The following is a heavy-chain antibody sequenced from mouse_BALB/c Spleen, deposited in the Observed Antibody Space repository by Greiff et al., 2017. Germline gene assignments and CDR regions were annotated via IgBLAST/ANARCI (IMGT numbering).Heavy chain of an antibody. Sequence: EVQRVESGPELVKPGASVKIPCKASGYTFTDYNMDWVKQSHGKSLEWIGDINPNNGGTIYNQKFKGKATLTVDKSSSTAYMELRSLTSEDTAVYYCARSDYYGSTLDYWGQGTTLTVSS. CDR1: GYTFTDYN. V-gene: IGHV1-18*01. D-gene: IGHD1-1*01. J-gene: IGHJ2*01. CDR2: INPNNGGT. CDR3: ARSDYYGSTLDY.